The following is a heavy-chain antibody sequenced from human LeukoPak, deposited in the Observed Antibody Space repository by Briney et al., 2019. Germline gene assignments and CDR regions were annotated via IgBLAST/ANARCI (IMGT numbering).Heavy chain of an antibody. V-gene: IGHV3-23*01. Sequence: GGSLRLACAASGFTFSSHAMSWVRQAPGKGLEWVSAISGSGDSTYYADSVKGRFTISRDNSKNTLYLQMNSLRAEDTAVYYCAKGHYASGSYADYWGQGTLVTVSS. J-gene: IGHJ4*02. D-gene: IGHD3-10*01. CDR3: AKGHYASGSYADY. CDR2: ISGSGDST. CDR1: GFTFSSHA.